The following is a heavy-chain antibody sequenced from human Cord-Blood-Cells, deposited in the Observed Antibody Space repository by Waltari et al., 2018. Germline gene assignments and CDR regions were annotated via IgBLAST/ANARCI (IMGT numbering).Heavy chain of an antibody. V-gene: IGHV4-34*01. Sequence: QVQLQQWGAGLLKPSETLSLTCAVYGGSFSGYYWSWTRQPPGKGLEWIGEINHSGSTNYNPSLKSRVTISVDTSKNQFSLKLSSVTAADTAVYYCARGTGLGYYFDYWGQGTLVTVSS. CDR2: INHSGST. CDR3: ARGTGLGYYFDY. D-gene: IGHD6-19*01. J-gene: IGHJ4*02. CDR1: GGSFSGYY.